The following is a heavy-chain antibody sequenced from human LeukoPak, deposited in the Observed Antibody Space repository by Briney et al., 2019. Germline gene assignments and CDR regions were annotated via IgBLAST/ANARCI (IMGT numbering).Heavy chain of an antibody. CDR3: VRGYYDSSGYQLWFDP. Sequence: ASVKVSCKASGYTFTSYGISWVRQAPGQGLEWMGWINPNSGGTNYAQKFQGWVTMTRDTSISTAYMELSRLRSDDTAVYYCVRGYYDSSGYQLWFDPWGQGTLVTVSS. D-gene: IGHD3-22*01. J-gene: IGHJ5*02. CDR2: INPNSGGT. V-gene: IGHV1-2*04. CDR1: GYTFTSYG.